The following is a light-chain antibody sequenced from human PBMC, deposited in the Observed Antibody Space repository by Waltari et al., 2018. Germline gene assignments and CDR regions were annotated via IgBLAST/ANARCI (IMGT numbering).Light chain of an antibody. CDR2: GVS. J-gene: IGKJ2*01. CDR3: QQYGSSPYT. CDR1: QTISSNY. Sequence: EIVLTQSPGTLSLSPGERATLSCRASQTISSNYLAWYQQKPGLAPRLLIHGVSSRATGIPDRFSGSGSGTDFTLTISRLEPEDCAVYYCQQYGSSPYTFGQGTKLEIQ. V-gene: IGKV3-20*01.